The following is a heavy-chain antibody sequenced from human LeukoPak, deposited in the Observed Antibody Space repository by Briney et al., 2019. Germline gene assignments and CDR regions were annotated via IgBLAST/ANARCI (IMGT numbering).Heavy chain of an antibody. Sequence: GASVKVSCKASGYTFTGYYMHWVRQAPGQGLEWMGWINPNSGGTNYAQKFQGRVTMTRDTSISTAYMELSRLRSDDTAVYYCARDTRSYDSSGYYRDWGQGTLVTVS. V-gene: IGHV1-2*02. D-gene: IGHD3-22*01. CDR2: INPNSGGT. CDR1: GYTFTGYY. CDR3: ARDTRSYDSSGYYRD. J-gene: IGHJ4*02.